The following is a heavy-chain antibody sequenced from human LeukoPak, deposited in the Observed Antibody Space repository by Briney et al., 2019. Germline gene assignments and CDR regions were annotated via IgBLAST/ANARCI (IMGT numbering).Heavy chain of an antibody. V-gene: IGHV4-38-2*02. CDR2: IYYSGST. Sequence: SETLSLTCTVSGYSISSGYYWGWIRQPPGKGLEWIGSIYYSGSTYYNPSLKSRVTISVDTSKNQFSLKLSSVTAADTAVYYCARDYKYYDFWSGYWEEENWFDPWGQGTLVTISS. CDR1: GYSISSGYY. J-gene: IGHJ5*02. D-gene: IGHD3-3*01. CDR3: ARDYKYYDFWSGYWEEENWFDP.